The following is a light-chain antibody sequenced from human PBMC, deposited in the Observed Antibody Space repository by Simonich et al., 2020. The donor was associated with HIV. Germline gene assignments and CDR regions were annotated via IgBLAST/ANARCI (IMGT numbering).Light chain of an antibody. V-gene: IGKV3-20*01. CDR3: QQYGSSPLT. CDR1: LSVNSNF. Sequence: EIVLTQSPGTLSLSPGERATLSCRSSLSVNSNFLAWYQHKPGQAPRLLIYTSSSRTTGIPDRFSGSGSGTDFTLTISRLEPEDFAVYYCQQYGSSPLTFGGGTKVEIK. CDR2: TSS. J-gene: IGKJ4*01.